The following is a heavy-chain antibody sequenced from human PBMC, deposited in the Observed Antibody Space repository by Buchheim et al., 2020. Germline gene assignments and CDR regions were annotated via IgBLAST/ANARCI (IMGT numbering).Heavy chain of an antibody. J-gene: IGHJ6*03. D-gene: IGHD3-10*01. Sequence: QVQLVQSGAEVKKPGSSVKVSCKASGGTFSSYAISWVRQAPGQGLEWMGGIIPIFGTANYAQKFQGRVTITADESTSTAYMELSSLRSEDTAVYYCARLTFSSSRTGTYYYYYYMDVWGKGTTLTVSS. CDR3: ARLTFSSSRTGTYYYYYYMDV. CDR2: IIPIFGTA. CDR1: GGTFSSYA. V-gene: IGHV1-69*01.